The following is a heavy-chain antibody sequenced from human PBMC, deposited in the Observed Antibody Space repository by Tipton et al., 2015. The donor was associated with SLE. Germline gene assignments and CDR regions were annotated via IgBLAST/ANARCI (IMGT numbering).Heavy chain of an antibody. Sequence: QVQLVQSGGGVVQPGRSLRLSCAASGFSFSTYTMHWVRQAPGQGLEWVALIFYDGSKTFFADSVRGRFSISRDNSKNTTFLQMNSLRVEDTAVYYCAKDIGYSFGSTFEYWGQGVPVIVSS. CDR3: AKDIGYSFGSTFEY. CDR2: IFYDGSKT. V-gene: IGHV3-30*18. D-gene: IGHD5-18*01. CDR1: GFSFSTYT. J-gene: IGHJ4*02.